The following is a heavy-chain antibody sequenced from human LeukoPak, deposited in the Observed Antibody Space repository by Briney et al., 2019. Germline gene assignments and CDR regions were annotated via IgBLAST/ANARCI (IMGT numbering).Heavy chain of an antibody. D-gene: IGHD2-2*01. CDR3: ATGLEYQLLFYFDY. Sequence: ASVKVSCKVSGYTLTELSMYWVRQAPGKGLEWMGGFDPEDGETIYAQKFQGRVTMTEDTSTDTAYMELSSLRSEDTAVYYCATGLEYQLLFYFDYWGQGTLVTVSS. V-gene: IGHV1-24*01. CDR1: GYTLTELS. J-gene: IGHJ4*02. CDR2: FDPEDGET.